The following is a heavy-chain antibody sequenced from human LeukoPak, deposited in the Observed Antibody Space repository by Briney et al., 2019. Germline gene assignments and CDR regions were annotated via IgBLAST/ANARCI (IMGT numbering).Heavy chain of an antibody. V-gene: IGHV4-59*01. Sequence: PSETLSLTCTVSGGSISSYYWSWIRQPPGKGLEWIGYIYYSGSTNYNPSLKSRVTISVDTSKNQVSLKLSSVTAADTAVYYCARVVYSSGCFDYWGQGTLVTVCS. CDR2: IYYSGST. CDR3: ARVVYSSGCFDY. D-gene: IGHD6-19*01. J-gene: IGHJ4*02. CDR1: GGSISSYY.